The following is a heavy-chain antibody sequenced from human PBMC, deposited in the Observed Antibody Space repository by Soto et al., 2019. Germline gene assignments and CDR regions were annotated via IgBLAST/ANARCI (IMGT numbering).Heavy chain of an antibody. Sequence: ASVKVSCKXSGYTFTNNVIHWVRQAPGQRLEWIGWVNAGNDNTKWSREFQGRLTLTKDTSATTAYMELSSLTPEDTAIYFCAREVPHGYSRFDYWGQGTLVTVSS. V-gene: IGHV1-3*01. CDR2: VNAGNDNT. CDR3: AREVPHGYSRFDY. J-gene: IGHJ4*02. D-gene: IGHD5-18*01. CDR1: GYTFTNNV.